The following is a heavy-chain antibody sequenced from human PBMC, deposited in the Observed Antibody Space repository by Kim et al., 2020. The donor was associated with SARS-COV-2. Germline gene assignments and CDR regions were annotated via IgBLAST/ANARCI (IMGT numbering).Heavy chain of an antibody. CDR3: ARDLWIQLYFNYYYGMDV. Sequence: VKDRFTLSRDNSTNTLYQQMKSLRAEDTAVYYCARDLWIQLYFNYYYGMDVWGQGTTVTVSS. V-gene: IGHV3-30*01. D-gene: IGHD5-18*01. J-gene: IGHJ6*02.